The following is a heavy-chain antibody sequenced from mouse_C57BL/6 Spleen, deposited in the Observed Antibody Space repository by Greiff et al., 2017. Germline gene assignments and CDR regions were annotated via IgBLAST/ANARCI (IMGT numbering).Heavy chain of an antibody. CDR2: IYPSDSET. J-gene: IGHJ2*01. CDR3: ARTIPGFDY. Sequence: VQLQQPGAELVRPGSSVKLSCKASGYTFTSYWMDWVKQRPGQGLEWIGNIYPSDSETHYNQKFKDKATLTVDKSSSTAYMQLSSLTSEDSAVYYCARTIPGFDYWGQGTTLTVSS. CDR1: GYTFTSYW. D-gene: IGHD5-1-1*01. V-gene: IGHV1-61*01.